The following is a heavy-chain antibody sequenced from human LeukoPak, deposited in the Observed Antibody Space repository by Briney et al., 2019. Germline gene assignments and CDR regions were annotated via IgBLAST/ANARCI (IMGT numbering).Heavy chain of an antibody. J-gene: IGHJ5*02. Sequence: PSETLSLTCTVSGGSMSSYYWSWIRQPPGKGLEWIGYIYYSGTTNYNPSLKSRPTISVDTSKNQFSLKLSSVTAADTAVYYCARGTTFGVATNWFDPWGQGTLVTVSS. D-gene: IGHD3-3*01. V-gene: IGHV4-59*01. CDR3: ARGTTFGVATNWFDP. CDR1: GGSMSSYY. CDR2: IYYSGTT.